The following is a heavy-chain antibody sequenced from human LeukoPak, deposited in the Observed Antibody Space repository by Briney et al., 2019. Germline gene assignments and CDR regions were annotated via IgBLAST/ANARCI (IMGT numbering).Heavy chain of an antibody. J-gene: IGHJ5*02. D-gene: IGHD3-3*01. CDR1: GYTFTSYD. Sequence: ASVKVSCKASGYTFTSYDINWVRQATAQGLEWMGWMNPNSGNTGYAQKFQGRVTMTRNTSISTAYMELSSLRSEDTAVYYCARGLFHDFWSGYYHWGQGTLVTVSS. V-gene: IGHV1-8*01. CDR2: MNPNSGNT. CDR3: ARGLFHDFWSGYYH.